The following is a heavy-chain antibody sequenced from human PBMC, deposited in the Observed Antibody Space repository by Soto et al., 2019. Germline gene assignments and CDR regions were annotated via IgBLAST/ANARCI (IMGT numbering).Heavy chain of an antibody. CDR1: GFTFSSYW. J-gene: IGHJ4*02. D-gene: IGHD3-22*01. CDR3: ARELAPYYYDSSGPLY. CDR2: INSDGSST. V-gene: IGHV3-74*01. Sequence: WGPMRLSCAASGFTFSSYWMHWVRQAPGKGLVWVSRINSDGSSTSYADSVKGRFTISRDNAKNTLYLQTNSLRAEDTAVYYCARELAPYYYDSSGPLYWGQGTLVTVSS.